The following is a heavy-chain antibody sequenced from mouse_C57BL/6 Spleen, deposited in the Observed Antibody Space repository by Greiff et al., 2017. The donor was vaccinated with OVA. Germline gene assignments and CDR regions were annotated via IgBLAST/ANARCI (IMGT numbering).Heavy chain of an antibody. CDR1: GYTFTSYW. J-gene: IGHJ1*03. CDR3: ARSPYYGSSDYWYFDV. D-gene: IGHD1-1*01. V-gene: IGHV1-64*01. Sequence: VQLQQPGAELVKPGASVKLSCKASGYTFTSYWMHWVKQRPGQGLEWIGMIHPNSGSTNYNEKFKSKATLTVDKSSSTAYMQLSSLTSEDSAVYYCARSPYYGSSDYWYFDVWGTGTTVTVSS. CDR2: IHPNSGST.